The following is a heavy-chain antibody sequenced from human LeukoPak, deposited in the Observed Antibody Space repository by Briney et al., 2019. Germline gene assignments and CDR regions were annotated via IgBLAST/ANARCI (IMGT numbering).Heavy chain of an antibody. J-gene: IGHJ4*02. CDR1: GFTFSSYA. CDR3: AKVGQQWLIPEED. CDR2: ISGSGGST. Sequence: GGSLRLSCAASGFTFSSYAMSWVRRAPGKGLEWVSHISGSGGSTYYADSVKGRFTISRDNSKNTLYLQMNSLRAEDTAVYYCAKVGQQWLIPEEDWGQGTLVTVSS. D-gene: IGHD6-19*01. V-gene: IGHV3-23*01.